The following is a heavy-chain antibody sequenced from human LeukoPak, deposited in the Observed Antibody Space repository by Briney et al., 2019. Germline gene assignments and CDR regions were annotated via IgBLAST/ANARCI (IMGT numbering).Heavy chain of an antibody. J-gene: IGHJ4*02. D-gene: IGHD5-18*01. CDR1: GFTFDDNA. Sequence: GRSLRLSCAASGFTFDDNAMHWVRQAPGKGLEWVSGISWNSGSIGYADSVKGRFTISRDNAKNSLYLQMNSLRAEDTALYYCAKGLGYSYGYFDYWGQGTLVTVSS. CDR2: ISWNSGSI. CDR3: AKGLGYSYGYFDY. V-gene: IGHV3-9*01.